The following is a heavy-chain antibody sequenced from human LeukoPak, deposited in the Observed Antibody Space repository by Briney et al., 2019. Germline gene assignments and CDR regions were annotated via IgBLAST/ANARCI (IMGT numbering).Heavy chain of an antibody. J-gene: IGHJ6*02. D-gene: IGHD3-10*01. CDR1: GFTFSSYA. CDR3: AKSQEQSRSGSYKPFYYYYGMDV. Sequence: PGGSLRLSCAASGFTFSSYAMSWVRQAPGKGLEWVSAISGSGGSTYYADSVKGRFTISGDNSKNTLYLQMNSLRAEDTAVYYCAKSQEQSRSGSYKPFYYYYGMDVWGQGTTVTVSS. V-gene: IGHV3-23*01. CDR2: ISGSGGST.